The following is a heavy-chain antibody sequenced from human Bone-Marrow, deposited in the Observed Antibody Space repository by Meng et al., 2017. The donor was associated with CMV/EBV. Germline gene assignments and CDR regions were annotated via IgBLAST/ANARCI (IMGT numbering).Heavy chain of an antibody. V-gene: IGHV4-34*01. CDR3: ARVVGATTALDY. CDR2: INHSGST. D-gene: IGHD1-26*01. CDR1: GGYFSGYY. J-gene: IGHJ4*02. Sequence: SETLSLSCAVYGGYFSGYYWSWIRQPPGKGLEWIGEINHSGSTNYNPSLKSRVTISVDTSKNQFSLKLSSVTAADTAVYYCARVVGATTALDYWGQGTLVTVSS.